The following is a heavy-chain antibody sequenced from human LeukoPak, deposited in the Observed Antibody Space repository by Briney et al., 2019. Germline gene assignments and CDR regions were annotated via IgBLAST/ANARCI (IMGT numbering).Heavy chain of an antibody. CDR3: ARYEEYFQH. CDR1: GGSISSTSYY. Sequence: SETLSLTCVVSGGSISSTSYYWGWIRQPPGKGLEWIGSIYYSGSTYYNPSLKSRVTISVDTSKNQFSLKLSSVTAADTAVYYCARYEEYFQHWGQGTLVTVSS. J-gene: IGHJ1*01. V-gene: IGHV4-39*07. D-gene: IGHD3-16*01. CDR2: IYYSGST.